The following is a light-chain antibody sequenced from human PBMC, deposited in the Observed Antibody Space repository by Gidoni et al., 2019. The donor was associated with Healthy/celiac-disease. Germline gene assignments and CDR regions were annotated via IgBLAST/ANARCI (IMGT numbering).Light chain of an antibody. J-gene: IGLJ2*01. V-gene: IGLV1-44*01. Sequence: QSVLTQPPPASGPPGQRAAISCSRCSSNSGSNAGNWSQQLPGPAPKLSIYSNIQHALGVPSRFSGSMSGTSASLAVIGLQSGDEADYDCAAWDDSLNGPYVVFGGGTKLTVL. CDR1: SSNSGSNA. CDR2: SNI. CDR3: AAWDDSLNGPYVV.